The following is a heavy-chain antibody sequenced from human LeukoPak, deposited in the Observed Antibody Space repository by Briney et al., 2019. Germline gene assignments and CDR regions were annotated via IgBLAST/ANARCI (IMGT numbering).Heavy chain of an antibody. Sequence: PSETLSLTCTVSGGSISSYYWSWIRQPPGKGLEWIGYIYYSGSTNYNPSLKSRVTISVDTSKNQFSLKLSSVTAADTAVYYCARVPAARSGYYFDYWGQGTLVTVSP. V-gene: IGHV4-59*08. CDR1: GGSISSYY. D-gene: IGHD3-10*01. J-gene: IGHJ4*02. CDR3: ARVPAARSGYYFDY. CDR2: IYYSGST.